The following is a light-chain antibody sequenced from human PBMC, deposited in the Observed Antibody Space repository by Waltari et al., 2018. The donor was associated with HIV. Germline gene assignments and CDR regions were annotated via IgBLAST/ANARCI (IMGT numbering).Light chain of an antibody. CDR3: SSYTSSSLVV. CDR1: SSDVGGYNY. CDR2: EVS. Sequence: QSALTQPASVSGSPGQSITISCTGTSSDVGGYNYVTWYQQHPGKAPKLMIYEVSNRPSGVSNRSSGSKSGNTASLTISGLQAEDEADYYCSSYTSSSLVVFGGGTKLTVL. J-gene: IGLJ2*01. V-gene: IGLV2-14*01.